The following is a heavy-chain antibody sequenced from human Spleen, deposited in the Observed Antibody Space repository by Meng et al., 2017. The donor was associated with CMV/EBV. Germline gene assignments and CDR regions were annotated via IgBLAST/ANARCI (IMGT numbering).Heavy chain of an antibody. V-gene: IGHV1-8*01. CDR3: ARGARMLSTEGGYYFDY. Sequence: ASVKVSCTASGYTFNTYDINWVRQAPGQGLEWVGWMSPNSGDTAYAQKFQGRVTMTRNTSISTAYIELSSLRSEDTAVYYCARGARMLSTEGGYYFDYWGQGTLVTVSS. CDR2: MSPNSGDT. D-gene: IGHD1-1*01. CDR1: GYTFNTYD. J-gene: IGHJ4*02.